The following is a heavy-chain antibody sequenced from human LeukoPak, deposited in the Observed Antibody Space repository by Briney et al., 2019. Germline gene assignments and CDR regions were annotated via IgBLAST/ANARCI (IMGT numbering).Heavy chain of an antibody. D-gene: IGHD2-15*01. CDR2: VSGSGGST. V-gene: IGHV3-23*01. CDR3: AKEFYFATAV. Sequence: PGGSLRLSCAASGFTFSSYWMNWARQAPGKGLEWVSAVSGSGGSTYYADSVKGRFTISRDNSQNTLYLQMNSLRAEDTAVYYCAKEFYFATAVWGQGTTVTVSS. CDR1: GFTFSSYW. J-gene: IGHJ6*02.